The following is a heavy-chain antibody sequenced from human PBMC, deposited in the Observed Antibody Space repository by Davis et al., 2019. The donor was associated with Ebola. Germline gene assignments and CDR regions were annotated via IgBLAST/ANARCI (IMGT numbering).Heavy chain of an antibody. CDR2: TFYGSKWNS. V-gene: IGHV6-1*01. CDR1: GDSVSSSSTG. D-gene: IGHD5-24*01. CDR3: GRGWLQSGIGS. Sequence: PSETLSLTCDIYGDSVSSSSTGWNWIRQSPSRGLEWLGRTFYGSKWNSDYAVPVKSRITINADTSKNQFSLQLNSVTPEDTAVYYCGRGWLQSGIGSWGQGTLVTVSS. J-gene: IGHJ4*02.